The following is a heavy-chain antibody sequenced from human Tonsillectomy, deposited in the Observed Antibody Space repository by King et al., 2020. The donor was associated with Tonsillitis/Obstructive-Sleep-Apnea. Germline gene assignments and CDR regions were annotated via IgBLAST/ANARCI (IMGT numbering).Heavy chain of an antibody. J-gene: IGHJ6*02. V-gene: IGHV3-15*07. D-gene: IGHD2-2*02. CDR3: TTPGYCSSTSWHTQWAYFYYYYYGMDV. CDR1: GFTFSNAW. CDR2: IKSKTDGGTT. Sequence: VQLVESGGGLVKPGGSLRLSCAASGFTFSNAWMNWVRQAPGKGLEWVGRIKSKTDGGTTDYAAPVKGRFTISRDDSKNTLYLQMNSLKTEDTAVYYCTTPGYCSSTSWHTQWAYFYYYYYGMDVWGQGTTVTVSS.